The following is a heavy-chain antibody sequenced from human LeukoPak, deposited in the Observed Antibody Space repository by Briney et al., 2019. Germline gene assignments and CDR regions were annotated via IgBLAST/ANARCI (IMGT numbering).Heavy chain of an antibody. Sequence: PGGSLRLSCEASGFTFSSTHMVWVRQAPGKGLEWVSVTYTGGNSYYAGSVQGRFIISRDISKNTLYLQMNNLRAEDSALYYCASSGSYRFDYWGQGTLVTVSS. D-gene: IGHD1-26*01. CDR1: GFTFSSTH. J-gene: IGHJ4*02. CDR2: TYTGGNS. CDR3: ASSGSYRFDY. V-gene: IGHV3-53*01.